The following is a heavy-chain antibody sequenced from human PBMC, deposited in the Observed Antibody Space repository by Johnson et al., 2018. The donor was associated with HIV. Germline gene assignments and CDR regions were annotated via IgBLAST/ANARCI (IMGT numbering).Heavy chain of an antibody. Sequence: MQLVESGGGVVQPGGSLRLSCAASGFTFSSYWMHWVRQAPGKGLVWVSRINSDGSSTSYADSVKGRFTISRDNAKNTLYLQMNTLRAEDTAVYYCARDPAAAALRAFDIWGQGTMVTVSS. J-gene: IGHJ3*02. CDR3: ARDPAAAALRAFDI. CDR1: GFTFSSYW. CDR2: INSDGSST. V-gene: IGHV3-74*01. D-gene: IGHD6-13*01.